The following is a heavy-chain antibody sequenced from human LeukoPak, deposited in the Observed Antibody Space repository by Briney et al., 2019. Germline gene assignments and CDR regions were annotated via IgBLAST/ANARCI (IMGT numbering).Heavy chain of an antibody. CDR2: INPNSGGT. J-gene: IGHJ3*02. D-gene: IGHD3-22*01. CDR1: GYTFTGYY. CDR3: ARGGYDHYYDSSGYRDAFDI. V-gene: IGHV1-2*02. Sequence: ASVKVSCKASGYTFTGYYMHWVRQAPGQGLEWMGWINPNSGGTNYAQKFQGRVTMTWDTSISTAYMELSRLRSDDTAVYYCARGGYDHYYDSSGYRDAFDIWGQGTMVTVSS.